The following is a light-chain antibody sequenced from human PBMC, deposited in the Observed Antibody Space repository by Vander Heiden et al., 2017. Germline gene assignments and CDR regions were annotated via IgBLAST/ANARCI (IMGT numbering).Light chain of an antibody. CDR2: EAS. V-gene: IGKV1-33*01. CDR3: QQYDNYPRT. J-gene: IGKJ1*01. CDR1: QDISNY. Sequence: KITSPPSSLSASVGDRVTITCQASQDISNYLTWYQQKPGKAPKLLIYEASNLERGVPSRFSGSGSGTDFTFTISSLQPDDIATYYCQQYDNYPRTFGQGTKVEI.